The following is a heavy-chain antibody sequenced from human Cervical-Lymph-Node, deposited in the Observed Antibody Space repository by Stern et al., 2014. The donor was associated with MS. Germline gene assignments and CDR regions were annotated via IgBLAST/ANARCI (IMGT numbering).Heavy chain of an antibody. D-gene: IGHD1-26*01. J-gene: IGHJ6*02. CDR3: ARGELKEGLVRGMDV. V-gene: IGHV1-69*01. CDR1: GGTFSSYA. CDR2: IIPIFGTA. Sequence: VQLLQSGAEVKKPGSSVKVSCKASGGTFSSYAISWVRHAPGQGLEWMGGIIPIFGTANYAQKFQGRATLTADPSTRTAYIELSSLRSEDTAVYYCARGELKEGLVRGMDVWGQGTTVTVSS.